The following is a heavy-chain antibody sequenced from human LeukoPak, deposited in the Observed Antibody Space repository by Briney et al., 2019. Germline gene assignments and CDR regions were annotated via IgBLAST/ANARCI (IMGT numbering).Heavy chain of an antibody. D-gene: IGHD3-3*01. CDR1: GGTFSRYA. CDR2: IIPIFGTA. J-gene: IGHJ5*02. V-gene: IGHV1-69*01. CDR3: ARIGGDFWSGVNWFDP. Sequence: SVKVSCTASGGTFSRYAISWVRQAPGQRLEWMGGIIPIFGTANYAQKFQGRVTITADESTSTAYMELSSLRSEDTAVYYCARIGGDFWSGVNWFDPWGQGTLVTVSS.